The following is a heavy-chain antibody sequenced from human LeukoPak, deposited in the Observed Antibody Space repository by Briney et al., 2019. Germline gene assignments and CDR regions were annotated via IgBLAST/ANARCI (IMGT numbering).Heavy chain of an antibody. CDR2: IYYSGST. Sequence: PSETLSLTCTVSGGSISSSSYYWGWIRQPPGKGLERIGSIYYSGSTYYNPSLKSRVTISVDTSKNQFSLKLSSVTAADTAMYYCARNQVVGDWFDPWGQGTLVTVSS. CDR1: GGSISSSSYY. J-gene: IGHJ5*02. V-gene: IGHV4-39*07. CDR3: ARNQVVGDWFDP.